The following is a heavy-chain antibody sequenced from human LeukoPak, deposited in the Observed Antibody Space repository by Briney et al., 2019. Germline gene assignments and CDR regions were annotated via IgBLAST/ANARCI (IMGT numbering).Heavy chain of an antibody. CDR1: GFTFSSYA. J-gene: IGHJ4*02. Sequence: GGSLRLSCAASGFTFSSYAMSWVRQAPGKGLEWVSAISGSGGSTYYADSVKGRFTISRDNSKNTLYLQMNSLRAEDTAVYYCAKADRSGWSYRFDYWAREPWSPSPQ. V-gene: IGHV3-23*01. D-gene: IGHD6-19*01. CDR3: AKADRSGWSYRFDY. CDR2: ISGSGGST.